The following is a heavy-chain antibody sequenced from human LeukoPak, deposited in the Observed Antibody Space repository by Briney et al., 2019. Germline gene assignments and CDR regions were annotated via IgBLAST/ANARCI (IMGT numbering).Heavy chain of an antibody. J-gene: IGHJ4*02. CDR3: ARRDYYGTGYYFDY. V-gene: IGHV7-4-1*02. Sequence: GASVKISCKASGYTFTKYGINWVRQAPGQGLEWMGWINTDTGNPTYAQGFTGRFVFSLDTSVSTAYLQISSLKAEDTAVYYCARRDYYGTGYYFDYWGQGTLVTVSS. CDR2: INTDTGNP. D-gene: IGHD3-10*01. CDR1: GYTFTKYG.